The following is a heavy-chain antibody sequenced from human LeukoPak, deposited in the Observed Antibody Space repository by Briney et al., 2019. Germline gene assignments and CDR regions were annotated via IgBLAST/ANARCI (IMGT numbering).Heavy chain of an antibody. CDR3: ATGASGSPLFDY. CDR2: IQISGST. V-gene: IGHV4-61*02. J-gene: IGHJ4*02. Sequence: SQTLPLTCTVAGGSISSGSDYWNWIRQPAGKGLEWIGRIQISGSTSYNPSLRSRVTISVDMSKNQFSLKLNSVTAADTAMYYCATGASGSPLFDYWGQGTLVTVSS. D-gene: IGHD3-10*01. CDR1: GGSISSGSDY.